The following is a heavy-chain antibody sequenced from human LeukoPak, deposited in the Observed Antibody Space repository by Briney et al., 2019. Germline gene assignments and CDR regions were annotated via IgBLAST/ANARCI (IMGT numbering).Heavy chain of an antibody. CDR3: ARGGSFPDY. J-gene: IGHJ4*02. Sequence: SETLSHTCTVSGGSISGYYWSWIRQPPGKGLEWIGYIYYIGSTNYNASLKSRVTISLDKSKNQFSLKLTSVTAADTAVYYCARGGSFPDYWGQGTLVTVSS. V-gene: IGHV4-59*08. CDR1: GGSISGYY. D-gene: IGHD1-26*01. CDR2: IYYIGST.